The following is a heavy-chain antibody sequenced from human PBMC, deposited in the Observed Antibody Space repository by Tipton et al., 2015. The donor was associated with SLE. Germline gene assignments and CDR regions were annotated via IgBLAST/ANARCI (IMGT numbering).Heavy chain of an antibody. CDR3: ASAVVVNNDWYFDL. CDR1: GYSISSGYY. V-gene: IGHV4-38-2*01. J-gene: IGHJ2*01. D-gene: IGHD3-22*01. Sequence: TLSLTCAVSGYSISSGYYWGWIRQPPGKGLEWIGSIYHSGSTYYNPSLKSQVPISVDTSKNQFSLKLRFVTAADTAVYYCASAVVVNNDWYFDLWGRGTLVTVSS. CDR2: IYHSGST.